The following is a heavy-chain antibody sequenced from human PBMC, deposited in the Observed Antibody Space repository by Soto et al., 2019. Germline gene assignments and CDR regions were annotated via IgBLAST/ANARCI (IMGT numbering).Heavy chain of an antibody. CDR1: GGSISSSNW. D-gene: IGHD1-26*01. V-gene: IGHV4-4*02. J-gene: IGHJ3*02. Sequence: SSETLSLTCAVSGGSISSSNWWSWVRQPPGKGLEWIGEIYHSGSTNYNPSLKSRVTISVDKSKNQFSLKLSSVTAADTAVYYCAREPIVGAIRQDAFDIWGQGTMVTVSS. CDR3: AREPIVGAIRQDAFDI. CDR2: IYHSGST.